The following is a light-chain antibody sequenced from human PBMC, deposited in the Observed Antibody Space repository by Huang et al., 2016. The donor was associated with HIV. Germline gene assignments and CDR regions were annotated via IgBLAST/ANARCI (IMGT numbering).Light chain of an antibody. J-gene: IGKJ4*01. CDR1: QRIRSNY. Sequence: EIVLTQSPGTLSLSPGESATLSCRASQRIRSNYLAWYQQKPGQAPRLLIYGASSRAAGIPDRISGSGSGTEFILSISRLEPEDFAVYYCQQYGSSELTFGGGTKVEIK. CDR2: GAS. V-gene: IGKV3-20*01. CDR3: QQYGSSELT.